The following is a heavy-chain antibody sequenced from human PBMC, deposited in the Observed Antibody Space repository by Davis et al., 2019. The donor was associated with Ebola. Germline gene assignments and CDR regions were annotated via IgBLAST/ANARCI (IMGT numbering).Heavy chain of an antibody. D-gene: IGHD6-6*01. CDR2: ISGSGGST. CDR1: VITFSSYA. J-gene: IGHJ4*02. CDR3: AKAEVFLVRGSALFDS. Sequence: GESLKISCTDSVITFSSYAMTWVRQAPGKGLEWVSAISGSGGSTYYADSVKGRFTISRDNSKKTLYLQMNSLRVEDTAVYYCAKAEVFLVRGSALFDSWGQGTLVTVSS. V-gene: IGHV3-23*01.